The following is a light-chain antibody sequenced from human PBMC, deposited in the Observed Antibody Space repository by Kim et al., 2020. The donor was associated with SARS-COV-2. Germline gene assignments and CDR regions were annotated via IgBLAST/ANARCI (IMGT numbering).Light chain of an antibody. V-gene: IGKV1-16*01. CDR2: AAS. CDR1: QDIRNY. CDR3: QRYHSYPLT. Sequence: IQMSQSAASHSESVGDKVTISCRASQDIRNYLAWIQQIPGKAPKSLIYAASNLQIGVPPSFSAGGSGPDLTLTITSPQPKDFATYFCQRYHSYPLTCGGGTKVEIK. J-gene: IGKJ4*01.